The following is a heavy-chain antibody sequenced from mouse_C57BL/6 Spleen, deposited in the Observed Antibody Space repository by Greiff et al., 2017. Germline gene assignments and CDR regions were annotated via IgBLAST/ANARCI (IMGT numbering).Heavy chain of an antibody. Sequence: QVQLQQSGAELVKPGASVTISCKASGYAFSSYWMNWVKQRPGKGLEWIGQIYPGDGDTNYNGKFKGKATLPADKSSSTAYMQSSSLTSEDSAVYCCARKEGTAQAGDAMDYWGQGTSVTVSS. V-gene: IGHV1-80*01. CDR3: ARKEGTAQAGDAMDY. J-gene: IGHJ4*01. CDR2: IYPGDGDT. CDR1: GYAFSSYW. D-gene: IGHD3-2*02.